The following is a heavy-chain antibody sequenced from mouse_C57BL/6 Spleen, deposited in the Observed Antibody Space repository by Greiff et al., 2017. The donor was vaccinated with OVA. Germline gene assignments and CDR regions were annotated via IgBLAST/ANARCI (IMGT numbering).Heavy chain of an antibody. D-gene: IGHD2-3*01. CDR2: ISDGGSYT. CDR3: ARDGYYPYYAMDY. Sequence: EVQLVESGGGLVKPGGSLKLSCAASGFTFSSYAMSWVRQTPEQRLEWVATISDGGSYTYYPDNVTGRFTISRDNAKNNLYLQMSHLKSEDTAMYYCARDGYYPYYAMDYWGQGTSVTVSS. J-gene: IGHJ4*01. CDR1: GFTFSSYA. V-gene: IGHV5-4*01.